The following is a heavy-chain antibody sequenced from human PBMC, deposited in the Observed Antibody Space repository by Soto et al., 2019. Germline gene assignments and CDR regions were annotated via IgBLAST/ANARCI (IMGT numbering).Heavy chain of an antibody. CDR3: STETAPEHP. J-gene: IGHJ5*02. V-gene: IGHV3-15*07. CDR2: IKSKTHGGTT. Sequence: EVQLVESGGGLVKPGGSLRLSCAASGFTFSNAWMNWVRQAPGRGLEWVGRIKSKTHGGTTDYAAPVKGRFTISRDDSKNTLYLQMNSLKTEDTAVYYCSTETAPEHPWGQGTLVTVSS. D-gene: IGHD1-26*01. CDR1: GFTFSNAW.